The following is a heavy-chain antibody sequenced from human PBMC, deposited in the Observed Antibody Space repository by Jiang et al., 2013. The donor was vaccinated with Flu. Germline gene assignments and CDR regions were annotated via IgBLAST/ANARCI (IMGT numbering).Heavy chain of an antibody. V-gene: IGHV4-4*07. CDR1: GGSISIYY. CDR2: IYISGST. CDR3: CGGLLDDTFEY. J-gene: IGHJ4*02. D-gene: IGHD1-1*01. Sequence: LLKPSETLSLTCAVSGGSISIYYWTWIRQPAGKGLEWIGRIYISGSTNYNPSLKSRVTMSMDTSKKHISLELSSVTAADTAVYYCCGGLLDDTFEYWGQGTLVT.